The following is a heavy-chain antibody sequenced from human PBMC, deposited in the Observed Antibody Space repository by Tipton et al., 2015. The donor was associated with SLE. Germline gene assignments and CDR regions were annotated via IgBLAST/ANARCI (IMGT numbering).Heavy chain of an antibody. D-gene: IGHD3-10*01. CDR3: ALLGSVLWFSPEGY. CDR2: INHSGST. CDR1: GASVSSFC. V-gene: IGHV4-34*01. Sequence: TLSLTCTVSGASVSSFCWNWIRQSPGKGLEWIAEINHSGSTNYNPSLKSRVTISVDTSKNQFSLKLSSVTAADTAVYYCALLGSVLWFSPEGYWGQGTLVTVSS. J-gene: IGHJ4*02.